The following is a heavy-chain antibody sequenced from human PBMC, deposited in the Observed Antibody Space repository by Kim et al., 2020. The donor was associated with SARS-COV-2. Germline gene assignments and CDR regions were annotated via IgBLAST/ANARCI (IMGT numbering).Heavy chain of an antibody. CDR3: ARGFRVVAATRFDY. J-gene: IGHJ4*02. V-gene: IGHV3-30*01. D-gene: IGHD2-15*01. Sequence: VDSVKGRFTISRDNSKNTLYLQMNSLRAEDTAVYYCARGFRVVAATRFDYWGQGTLVTVSS.